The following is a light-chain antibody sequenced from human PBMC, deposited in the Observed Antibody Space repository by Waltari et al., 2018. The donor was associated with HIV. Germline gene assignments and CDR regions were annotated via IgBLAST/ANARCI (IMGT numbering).Light chain of an antibody. V-gene: IGLV3-1*01. Sequence: SYELTQPPSVSVSPGQTASITCSGAKLGDKYACWYQQKPGQSPVLVIYQDSKRPSGIPERFSGSNSGNTATLTISGTQAMDEADYYCQAWDSSTADYVFGTGTKVTVL. CDR3: QAWDSSTADYV. CDR1: KLGDKY. CDR2: QDS. J-gene: IGLJ1*01.